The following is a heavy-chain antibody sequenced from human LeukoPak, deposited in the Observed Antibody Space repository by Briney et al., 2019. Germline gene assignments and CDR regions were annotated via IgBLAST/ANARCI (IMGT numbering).Heavy chain of an antibody. J-gene: IGHJ4*02. CDR2: IYHSGST. D-gene: IGHD1-26*01. CDR3: ARVRGGSYEDY. V-gene: IGHV4-38-2*01. CDR1: GYSISSGYY. Sequence: SETLSLTCAVSGYSISSGYYWGWIRQPPGKGLEWIGSIYHSGSTYYSPSLKSRVTISVDTSKNQFSLKLSSVTAADTAVYYCARVRGGSYEDYWGQGTLVTVSS.